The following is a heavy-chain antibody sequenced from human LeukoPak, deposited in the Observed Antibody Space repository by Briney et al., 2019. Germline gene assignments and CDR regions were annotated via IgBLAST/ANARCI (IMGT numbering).Heavy chain of an antibody. CDR2: IYTGGST. V-gene: IGHV3-66*01. D-gene: IGHD3-9*01. CDR1: GFTFRSYA. Sequence: PGGSLRLSCAASGFTFRSYAMSWVRQAPGEGLEWVSGIYTGGSTYSADSVKGRFTIFRDNSKNTLHLQMHSLRAEDTAVYYCARARTHYDILTGYLIKNPYGMDVWGQGTTVTVSS. J-gene: IGHJ6*02. CDR3: ARARTHYDILTGYLIKNPYGMDV.